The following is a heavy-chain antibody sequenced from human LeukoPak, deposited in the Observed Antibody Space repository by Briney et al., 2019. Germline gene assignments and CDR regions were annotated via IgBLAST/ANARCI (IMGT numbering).Heavy chain of an antibody. J-gene: IGHJ6*03. CDR3: ARAAYYYYYMDV. CDR2: IYYTGST. Sequence: SETLSLTCTVSGGSFSSYYWSWIRQPPGKGLEWIGYIYYTGSTNYNPSLKSRVTISLDTSKNQFSLKLSSVTAADTAVYYGARAAYYYYYMDVWGKGTTVTVSS. V-gene: IGHV4-59*01. CDR1: GGSFSSYY.